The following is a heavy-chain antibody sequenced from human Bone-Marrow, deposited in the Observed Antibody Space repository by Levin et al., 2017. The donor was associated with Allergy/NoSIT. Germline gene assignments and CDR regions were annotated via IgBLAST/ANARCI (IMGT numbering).Heavy chain of an antibody. CDR3: ASTGSSWYYYYYYGMDV. Sequence: GGSPRLSCAASGFTVSSNYMSWVRQAPGKGLEWVSVIYSGGSTYYADSVKGRFTISRDNSKNTLYLQMNSLRAEDTAVYYCASTGSSWYYYYYYGMDVWGQGTTVTVSS. CDR1: GFTVSSNY. V-gene: IGHV3-53*01. D-gene: IGHD6-13*01. CDR2: IYSGGST. J-gene: IGHJ6*02.